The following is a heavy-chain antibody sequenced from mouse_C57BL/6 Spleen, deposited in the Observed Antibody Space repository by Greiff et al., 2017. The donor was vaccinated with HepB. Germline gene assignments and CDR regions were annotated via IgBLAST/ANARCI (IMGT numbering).Heavy chain of an antibody. CDR1: GFTFSSYG. J-gene: IGHJ2*01. CDR3: AIPDGNSGFDY. CDR2: ISSGGSYN. D-gene: IGHD2-1*01. Sequence: EVKLVESGGDLVKPGGSLKLSCAASGFTFSSYGMSWVRQTPDKRLEWVATISSGGSYNYYPDSVKGQFTITRDNAKNTLYLQMSSLKSEDTAMYYCAIPDGNSGFDYWGQGTTLTVSS. V-gene: IGHV5-6*01.